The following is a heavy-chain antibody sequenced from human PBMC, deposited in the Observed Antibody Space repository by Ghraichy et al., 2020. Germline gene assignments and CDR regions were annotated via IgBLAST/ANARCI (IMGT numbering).Heavy chain of an antibody. CDR2: IRSKDNNYAT. D-gene: IGHD5-24*01. V-gene: IGHV3-73*01. CDR3: IGVSGDAYSTFDY. CDR1: GFTFSGSA. J-gene: IGHJ4*02. Sequence: GGSLRLSCAASGFTFSGSAMHWVRQASGKGLEWVGRIRSKDNNYATEYAASVKGRFTISRDDSKNTAYLQMNSLKSEDTAVYYCIGVSGDAYSTFDYWGQGTLVTVSA.